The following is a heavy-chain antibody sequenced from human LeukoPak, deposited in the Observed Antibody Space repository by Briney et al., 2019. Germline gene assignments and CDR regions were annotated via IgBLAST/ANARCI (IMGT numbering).Heavy chain of an antibody. D-gene: IGHD6-6*01. J-gene: IGHJ6*02. CDR3: ARDRVAARPHYYYYYGMDV. CDR2: ISSSGSTI. CDR1: GFTFSSYE. Sequence: GRSLRLSCAASGFTFSSYEMNWVRQAPGKGLEWVSYISSSGSTIYYADSVKGRFTISRDNAKNSLYLQMNSLRAEDTAVYYCARDRVAARPHYYYYYGMDVWGQGTTVTVSS. V-gene: IGHV3-48*03.